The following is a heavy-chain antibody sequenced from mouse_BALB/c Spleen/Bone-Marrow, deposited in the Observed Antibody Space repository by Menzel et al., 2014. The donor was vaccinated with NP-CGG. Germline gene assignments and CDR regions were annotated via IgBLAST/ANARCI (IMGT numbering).Heavy chain of an antibody. CDR2: ISGGGSYT. CDR3: ARHAYYDQTEVSFVY. D-gene: IGHD2-4*01. J-gene: IGHJ3*01. V-gene: IGHV5-9-2*01. Sequence: EVKVVESGGGLVKSGGTLKLSCAASGFSFNSYGMSWVRQTPEKRLEWVATISGGGSYTCYPDSVKGRFTISRDNAKNNLYLQLSSLRSEDTALYYCARHAYYDQTEVSFVYWGQGTLVTVSA. CDR1: GFSFNSYG.